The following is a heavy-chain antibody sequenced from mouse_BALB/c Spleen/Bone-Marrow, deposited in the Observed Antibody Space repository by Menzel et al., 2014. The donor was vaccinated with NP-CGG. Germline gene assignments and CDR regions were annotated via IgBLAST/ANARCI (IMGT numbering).Heavy chain of an antibody. J-gene: IGHJ2*01. D-gene: IGHD2-1*01. V-gene: IGHV1S132*01. CDR3: ARGGNYGY. CDR2: IFPGIGTT. Sequence: VQRVESGAELVKPGASVKLSCKTSGYTFTNYWIQWVKQRPGQGLGWIGEIFPGIGTTYYNEKFKGKATLTIDTSPSTAYMQLSSLTSEDSAVYFCARGGNYGYWGQGTTLTVSS. CDR1: GYTFTNYW.